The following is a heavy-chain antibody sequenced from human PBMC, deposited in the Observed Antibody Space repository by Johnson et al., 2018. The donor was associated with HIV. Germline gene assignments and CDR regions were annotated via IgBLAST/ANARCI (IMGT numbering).Heavy chain of an antibody. J-gene: IGHJ3*02. Sequence: HVQLVESGGGVVQPGRSLRLSCAASGFTFSSYAMHWVRQAPGKGLEWVAVISYDGSNKYYADSVKGRFTISRDNSKTTLFLHINSLRAEDTAVYYCARDFGLEWELDGAFDIWGQGTMVTVSS. V-gene: IGHV3-30*04. CDR2: ISYDGSNK. D-gene: IGHD1-26*01. CDR1: GFTFSSYA. CDR3: ARDFGLEWELDGAFDI.